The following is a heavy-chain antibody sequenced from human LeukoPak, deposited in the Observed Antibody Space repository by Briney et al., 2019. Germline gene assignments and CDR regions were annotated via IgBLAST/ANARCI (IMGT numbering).Heavy chain of an antibody. Sequence: GGSLRLSCAASGFTFSSYGMHWVRQAPGKGLEWVAFIRYDGSNKYYADSVKGRFTISRDNSKNTLYLQMNSLRAEDTAVYYCAKTHRESGSYQGVFDYWGQGTLVTVSS. CDR2: IRYDGSNK. J-gene: IGHJ4*02. CDR1: GFTFSSYG. CDR3: AKTHRESGSYQGVFDY. V-gene: IGHV3-30*02. D-gene: IGHD1-26*01.